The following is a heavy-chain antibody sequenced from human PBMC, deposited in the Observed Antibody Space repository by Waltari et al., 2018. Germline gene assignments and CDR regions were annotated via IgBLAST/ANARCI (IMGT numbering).Heavy chain of an antibody. D-gene: IGHD3-10*01. V-gene: IGHV3-23*03. CDR1: GFTFTNYA. Sequence: EVQLLESGGGLIPPGGSLPLSGAASGFTFTNYAMNWIRQAPGKGLEWVSVIYSGGGAYYADSVKGRFTISRDNSKNTLYLQMSSLRLEDTAVYYCVKETAYGYYFDNWGQGTLVSVSS. CDR2: IYSGGGA. J-gene: IGHJ4*02. CDR3: VKETAYGYYFDN.